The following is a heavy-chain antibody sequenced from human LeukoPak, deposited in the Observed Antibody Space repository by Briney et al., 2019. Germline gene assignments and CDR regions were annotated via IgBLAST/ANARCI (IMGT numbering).Heavy chain of an antibody. D-gene: IGHD2-2*01. CDR1: GYSFTSYW. J-gene: IGHJ4*02. CDR3: ARHSRYCSSTSCYAYY. V-gene: IGHV5-10-1*01. Sequence: GESLRISCKGSGYSFTSYWISWVRQMPGKGLEWMGRIDPSDSYTNYSPSFQGHVSISADKSISTAYLQWSSLKASDTAMYYCARHSRYCSSTSCYAYYWGQGTLVTVPS. CDR2: IDPSDSYT.